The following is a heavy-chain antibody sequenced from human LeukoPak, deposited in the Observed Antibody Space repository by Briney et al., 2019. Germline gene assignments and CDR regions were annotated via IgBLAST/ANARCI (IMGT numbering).Heavy chain of an antibody. CDR3: ARGGYYYESSAYYYQNPDY. Sequence: GASVKVSCKASGYTLTSYSFTWVRQAPGQGLEWMGWISPYNGNTNYAQKLQGRVTMTTDTSTNTAYMELRSLRSDDTAVYYCARGGYYYESSAYYYQNPDYWGQGTLVTVSS. CDR1: GYTLTSYS. J-gene: IGHJ4*02. V-gene: IGHV1-18*01. CDR2: ISPYNGNT. D-gene: IGHD3-22*01.